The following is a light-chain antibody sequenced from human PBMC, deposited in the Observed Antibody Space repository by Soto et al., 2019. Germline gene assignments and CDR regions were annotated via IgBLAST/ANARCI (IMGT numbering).Light chain of an antibody. J-gene: IGLJ1*01. CDR1: KSDIGVYDF. V-gene: IGLV2-8*01. Sequence: QSVLTQPPSASGSPGQSVTISCTGTKSDIGVYDFVFLYQHHPGKAHRLIIYDVVQRPSGVPDRSSGSKSGNPASLTVSGLQAADEANYFCKSYAGSNPYVFGSGTRSPS. CDR3: KSYAGSNPYV. CDR2: DVV.